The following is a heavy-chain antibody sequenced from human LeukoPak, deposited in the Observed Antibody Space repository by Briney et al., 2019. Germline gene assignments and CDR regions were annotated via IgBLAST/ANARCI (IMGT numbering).Heavy chain of an antibody. CDR3: ARGSDWGFDF. CDR1: GGSISDSSYY. J-gene: IGHJ4*02. D-gene: IGHD6-19*01. Sequence: SETLSLTCTVSGGSISDSSYYWGWIRQPPGKGLEWIGSIYYSGSTYYNPSLKSRVTISAGTSKNQFSLKLRSVTAADTAVYYCARGSDWGFDFWGQGTLVTVSS. CDR2: IYYSGST. V-gene: IGHV4-39*07.